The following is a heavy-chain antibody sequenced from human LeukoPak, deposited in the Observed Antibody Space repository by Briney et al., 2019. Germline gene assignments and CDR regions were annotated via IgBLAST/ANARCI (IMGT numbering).Heavy chain of an antibody. D-gene: IGHD6-13*01. CDR1: GFTFSSYN. CDR2: IRSSSSTI. V-gene: IGHV3-48*04. J-gene: IGHJ3*01. CDR3: ARAYSSSWSDAFDF. Sequence: GGSLRLSCAASGFTFSSYNMNWVRQAPGKGLEWVSYIRSSSSTIYYADSVKGRFTISRDNAKNSLYLQMNSLRAEDTAVYYCARAYSSSWSDAFDFWGQGTMVTVSS.